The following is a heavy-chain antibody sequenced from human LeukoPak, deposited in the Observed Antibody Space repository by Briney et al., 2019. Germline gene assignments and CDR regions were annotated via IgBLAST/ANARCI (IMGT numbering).Heavy chain of an antibody. D-gene: IGHD3-22*01. CDR3: ARARNYYDSSGFYYEGDAFDI. CDR2: IYSIGST. CDR1: GGSISSYY. J-gene: IGHJ3*02. V-gene: IGHV4-59*01. Sequence: SETLSLTCTVSGGSISSYYWSWIRQPPGKGLECIGYIYSIGSTNYNPSLKSRVTISVDTSKNQFSLKLSSVTAADTAVYYCARARNYYDSSGFYYEGDAFDIWGQGTMVTVSS.